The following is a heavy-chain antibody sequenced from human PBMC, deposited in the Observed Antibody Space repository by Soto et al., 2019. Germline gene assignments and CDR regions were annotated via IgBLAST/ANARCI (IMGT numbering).Heavy chain of an antibody. V-gene: IGHV4-34*01. Sequence: SETLSLTCAVYGGSFSGYYWSCIRQPPGKGLEWIGEINHSGSTNYNPSLKSRVTISVDTSRNQFSLKLSSVTAADTAVYYCARYDEGHYYGMDVWGQGTTVTVSS. CDR2: INHSGST. J-gene: IGHJ6*02. D-gene: IGHD3-3*01. CDR3: ARYDEGHYYGMDV. CDR1: GGSFSGYY.